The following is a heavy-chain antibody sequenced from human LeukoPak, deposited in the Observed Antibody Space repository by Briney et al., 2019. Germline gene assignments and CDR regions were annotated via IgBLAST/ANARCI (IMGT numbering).Heavy chain of an antibody. CDR1: GASISGSGCY. CDR2: IYYTGNT. D-gene: IGHD1-26*01. Sequence: PSETLSLTCAVSGASISGSGCYLGWIRQSPGKGLEWIGNIYYTGNTYYNASLQSRVTISIDTSENQFSLRLNSVTAADTAMYYCVKSGGYGLIDYWGPGTLVTVSS. J-gene: IGHJ4*02. CDR3: VKSGGYGLIDY. V-gene: IGHV4-39*01.